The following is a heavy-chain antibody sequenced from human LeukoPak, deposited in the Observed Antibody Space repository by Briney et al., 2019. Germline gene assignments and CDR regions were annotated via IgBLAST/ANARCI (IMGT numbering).Heavy chain of an antibody. CDR2: IRYDGSNK. Sequence: GGSLRLSCAASGFTFSSYGMHWVRQAPGKGLEWVAFIRYDGSNKYYADSVKGRFTISRDNSKNTLYLQMNSLRAEDTAVYYCAKDPYDFWSGDYYYMDVWGKGTTVTVSS. J-gene: IGHJ6*03. D-gene: IGHD3-3*01. CDR3: AKDPYDFWSGDYYYMDV. V-gene: IGHV3-30*02. CDR1: GFTFSSYG.